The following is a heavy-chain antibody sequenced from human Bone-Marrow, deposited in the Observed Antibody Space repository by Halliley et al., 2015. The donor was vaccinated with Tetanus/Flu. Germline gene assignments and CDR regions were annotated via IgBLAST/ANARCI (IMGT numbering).Heavy chain of an antibody. Sequence: SLRLSCVASGFTFSHYSMHWVRQAPGKGLEWVAVISNDGTDEFFADSVKGRFTISRDSSKNTLSLHLNSLGGEDTAVYYCARGTFWPLSCYEHPFDMWGQGTMFAFSS. CDR2: ISNDGTDE. CDR1: GFTFSHYS. CDR3: ARGTFWPLSCYEHPFDM. D-gene: IGHD2-2*01. J-gene: IGHJ3*02. V-gene: IGHV3-30*04.